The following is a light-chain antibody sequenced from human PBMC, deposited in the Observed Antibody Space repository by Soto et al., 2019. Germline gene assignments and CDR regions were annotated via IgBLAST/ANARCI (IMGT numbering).Light chain of an antibody. CDR3: CSFAANDNVV. V-gene: IGLV2-11*01. J-gene: IGLJ3*02. Sequence: QSALTQPRSVSGSPGQSVTISCTGTSSDVGRYDYVSWYQQHPGKAPKLIIYDVTERPAGVPDRFSGSKSGNTASLTISGLQAEDEADYSCCSFAANDNVVFGGGTQLTVL. CDR1: SSDVGRYDY. CDR2: DVT.